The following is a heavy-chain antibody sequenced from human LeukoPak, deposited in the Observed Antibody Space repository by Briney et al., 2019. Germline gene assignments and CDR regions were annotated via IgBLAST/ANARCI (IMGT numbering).Heavy chain of an antibody. V-gene: IGHV3-74*01. D-gene: IGHD2-15*01. CDR3: AKDRRYCSGGSCYGYWFDP. J-gene: IGHJ5*02. CDR2: IKTDGTIT. CDR1: GFTLSNYW. Sequence: PGGSLRLSCAASGFTLSNYWMHWVRQAPGEGLVWVSRIKTDGTITNYADSVKGRFTISRDNAKNTLYLQMNSLRAEDTAVYYCAKDRRYCSGGSCYGYWFDPWGQGTLVTVSS.